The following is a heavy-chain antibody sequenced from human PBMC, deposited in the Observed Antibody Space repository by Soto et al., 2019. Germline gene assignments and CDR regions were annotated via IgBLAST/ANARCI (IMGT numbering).Heavy chain of an antibody. CDR1: GFTFSNYG. CDR2: ISYDGSNE. D-gene: IGHD3-10*01. J-gene: IGHJ4*02. Sequence: GGSLRLSYEASGFTFSNYGTHWVRQAPGEGLEWVAHISYDGSNEHYTDSVKGRFTISRDNGKNSLYLQMNSLRAEDTAVYYCARVTYYYGSGSYQFPDYWGQGT. V-gene: IGHV3-30*03. CDR3: ARVTYYYGSGSYQFPDY.